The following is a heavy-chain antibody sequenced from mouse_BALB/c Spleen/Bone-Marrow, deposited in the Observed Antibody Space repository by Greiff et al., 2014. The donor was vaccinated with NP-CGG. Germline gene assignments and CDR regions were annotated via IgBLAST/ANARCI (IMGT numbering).Heavy chain of an antibody. J-gene: IGHJ3*01. V-gene: IGHV14-3*02. D-gene: IGHD2-1*01. CDR2: IDPAKGNT. CDR3: ARNYPFAY. Sequence: DVQLQESGAELVKPGASVKLSCTASGFNFKDSYLHWVKQKPEQGLDWIGRIDPAKGNTNYDPKFQGKATITADTSSNTAYLQLSSLTSEDTAVYFCARNYPFAYWGQGTLVTVSA. CDR1: GFNFKDSY.